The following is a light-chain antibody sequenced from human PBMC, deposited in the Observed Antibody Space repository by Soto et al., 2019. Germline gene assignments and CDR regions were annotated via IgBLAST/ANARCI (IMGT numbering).Light chain of an antibody. Sequence: QSAPTQPRSVSGSPGQSVTIACTGTSSDVGGYNYVSWYQQNPGKAPKRMIYDVSKRPSWVPDRFSGSKSGNTASLTISGLQAEDEADYYCCSYAGSYTYVVCGGGTKLTVL. CDR2: DVS. V-gene: IGLV2-11*01. J-gene: IGLJ2*01. CDR1: SSDVGGYNY. CDR3: CSYAGSYTYVV.